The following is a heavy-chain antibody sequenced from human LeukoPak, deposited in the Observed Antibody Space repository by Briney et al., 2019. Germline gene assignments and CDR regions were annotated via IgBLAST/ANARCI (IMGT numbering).Heavy chain of an antibody. CDR3: ARGLTQIPRLATGLGH. CDR2: IKEDGTRK. J-gene: IGHJ4*02. V-gene: IGHV3-7*01. D-gene: IGHD2-21*02. CDR1: GFTFSSHW. Sequence: GGSLRLSCAASGFTFSSHWMTWVRQAPGKGLEWVANIKEDGTRKNYMDSVKGRFTISRDNSKNTLYLEMNSQRAEDTAVYYCARGLTQIPRLATGLGHWGQGTLVTVSS.